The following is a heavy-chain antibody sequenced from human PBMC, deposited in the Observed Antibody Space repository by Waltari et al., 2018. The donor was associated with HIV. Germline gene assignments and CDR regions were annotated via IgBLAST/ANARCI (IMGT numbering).Heavy chain of an antibody. Sequence: QVQLVQSGAEVKKPGASVKVSCKASGYTFTSYGISWVRQAPVQGLEWMGWISTYNGNTKSAQKLPGRVTMTTDTSTSTAYMELRSLRSDDTAVYYWARDAPPYCSGGNCYGDYWGQGTLVTVSS. CDR2: ISTYNGNT. CDR1: GYTFTSYG. J-gene: IGHJ4*02. CDR3: ARDAPPYCSGGNCYGDY. V-gene: IGHV1-18*01. D-gene: IGHD2-15*01.